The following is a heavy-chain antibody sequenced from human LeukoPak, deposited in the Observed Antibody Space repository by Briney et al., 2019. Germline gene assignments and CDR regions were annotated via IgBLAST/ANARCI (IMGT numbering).Heavy chain of an antibody. Sequence: PGGSLRLSCAASGLTFSTYSMNWVRQAPGKRLEWVSYISSHSRTIYYADSVKGRFTISRDNAKNSLFLQMDSLRAEDTAVYYCASLLRDILPFFDYLGQGTLVTVSS. CDR1: GLTFSTYS. J-gene: IGHJ4*02. CDR2: ISSHSRTI. CDR3: ASLLRDILPFFDY. V-gene: IGHV3-48*01.